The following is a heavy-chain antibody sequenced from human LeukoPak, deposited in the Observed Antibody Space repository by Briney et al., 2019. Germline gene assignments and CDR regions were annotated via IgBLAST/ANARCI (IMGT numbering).Heavy chain of an antibody. D-gene: IGHD6-13*01. CDR1: GFTFSDYY. J-gene: IGHJ4*02. CDR2: ISSGGSTI. V-gene: IGHV3-11*01. CDR3: ARRAAAGRCLDY. Sequence: GGSLRLSCTVSGFTFSDYYMNWIRQAPGKGLEWVSYISSGGSTISHADSVKGRFTISRDNAENSLYLQMNSLRAEDTAVYYCARRAAAGRCLDYWGQGTLVTVSS.